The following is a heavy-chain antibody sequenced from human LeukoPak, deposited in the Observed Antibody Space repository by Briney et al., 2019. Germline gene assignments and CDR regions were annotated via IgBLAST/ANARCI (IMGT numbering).Heavy chain of an antibody. D-gene: IGHD1-26*01. V-gene: IGHV4-30-2*01. J-gene: IGHJ4*02. CDR3: AREVGATYYFDY. CDR1: GDSISSGGYS. Sequence: SETLSLTCTVSGDSISSGGYSWSWIRQPPGKGLEWIGYISHSGSTYYNPSLKSRVTISVDTSKNQLSLKLSSVTAADTAVYYCAREVGATYYFDYWGQGTLVTVSS. CDR2: ISHSGST.